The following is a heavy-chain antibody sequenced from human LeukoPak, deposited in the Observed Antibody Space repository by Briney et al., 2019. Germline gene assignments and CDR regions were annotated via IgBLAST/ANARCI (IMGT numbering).Heavy chain of an antibody. D-gene: IGHD3-3*01. Sequence: GGSLRLSCAASGFSFSDHYLDWVRQAPGKGLEWVGRIRNKANSHTTEYAAPVKGRFTISRDDLKNSLYLQLNSLKTEDTAVYYCARVGDVIAFDIWGQGTMVTVSS. J-gene: IGHJ3*02. CDR1: GFSFSDHY. V-gene: IGHV3-72*01. CDR2: IRNKANSHTT. CDR3: ARVGDVIAFDI.